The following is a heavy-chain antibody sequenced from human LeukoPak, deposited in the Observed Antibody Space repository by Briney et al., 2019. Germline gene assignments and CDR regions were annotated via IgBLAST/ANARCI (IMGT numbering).Heavy chain of an antibody. J-gene: IGHJ4*02. Sequence: SETLSLTCTVSGGSISSYYWSWIRQPPGKGLEWIGYIYYSGSTNYNPSLKSRVTISVDTSKNQFSLKLSSVTAADTAVYYCARGGLRYFDWLFKEGDFDYWGQGTLVTVSS. V-gene: IGHV4-59*12. CDR2: IYYSGST. CDR3: ARGGLRYFDWLFKEGDFDY. CDR1: GGSISSYY. D-gene: IGHD3-9*01.